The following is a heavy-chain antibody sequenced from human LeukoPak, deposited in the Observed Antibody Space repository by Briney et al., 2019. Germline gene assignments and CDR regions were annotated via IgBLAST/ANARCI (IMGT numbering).Heavy chain of an antibody. CDR3: ARVYARVAATPYGMDV. CDR2: ISAYNGNT. D-gene: IGHD2-15*01. Sequence: ASVTVSFTASGYTFTSYGISWVRQAPGQGLEWMGWISAYNGNTNYAQKLQGRVTMTTDTSTSTAYMELRSLRSDDTAVYYCARVYARVAATPYGMDVWGQGTTVTVSS. CDR1: GYTFTSYG. V-gene: IGHV1-18*01. J-gene: IGHJ6*02.